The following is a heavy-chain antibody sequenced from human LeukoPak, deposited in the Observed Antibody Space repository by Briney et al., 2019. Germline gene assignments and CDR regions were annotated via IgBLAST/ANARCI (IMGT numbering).Heavy chain of an antibody. CDR3: ARGPVHYDILTGYFVYFDY. V-gene: IGHV4-59*01. CDR1: GXSISSYY. CDR2: IYYSGST. Sequence: SETLSLTCTVSGXSISSYYWSWIRQPPGKGLEWIGYIYYSGSTNYNPSLKSRVTISVDTSKNQFSLKLSSVTAADTAVYYCARGPVHYDILTGYFVYFDYWGQGTLVTVSS. J-gene: IGHJ4*02. D-gene: IGHD3-9*01.